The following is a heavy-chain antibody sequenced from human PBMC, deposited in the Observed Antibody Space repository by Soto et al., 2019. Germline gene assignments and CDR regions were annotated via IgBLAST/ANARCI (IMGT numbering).Heavy chain of an antibody. CDR3: AHRRSTYYYDSTFDP. V-gene: IGHV2-5*02. D-gene: IGHD3-22*01. CDR1: GFSLSTSGVG. Sequence: QITLKESGPTLVKPTQTLTLTCTFSGFSLSTSGVGVGWIRQPPGKALEWLALIYWDDDKRYSPSLKSRLTIPKDTAKSQGVLTMTNMDPVDTATYYCAHRRSTYYYDSTFDPWGQGTLVTVSS. J-gene: IGHJ5*02. CDR2: IYWDDDK.